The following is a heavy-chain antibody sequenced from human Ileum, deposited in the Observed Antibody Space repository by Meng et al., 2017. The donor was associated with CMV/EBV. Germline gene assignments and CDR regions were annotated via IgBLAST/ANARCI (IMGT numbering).Heavy chain of an antibody. CDR1: GGTFSSYA. J-gene: IGHJ6*02. CDR2: IIPIFGTA. Sequence: SVKVSCKASGGTFSSYAISWVRQAPGQGLEWMGGIIPIFGTANYAQKFQSRVTITTDESTSTAYMELSSLRSEDTAVYYCARARGRLGYGMDVWGQGTTVTVSS. CDR3: ARARGRLGYGMDV. D-gene: IGHD3-10*01. V-gene: IGHV1-69*05.